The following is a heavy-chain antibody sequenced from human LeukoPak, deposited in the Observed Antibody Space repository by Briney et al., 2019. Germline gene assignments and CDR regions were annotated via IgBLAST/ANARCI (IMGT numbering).Heavy chain of an antibody. CDR1: GGSISSYY. D-gene: IGHD3-3*01. CDR2: INHSGST. V-gene: IGHV4-34*01. J-gene: IGHJ4*02. CDR3: ARGEYFEN. Sequence: ASETLSLTCTVSGGSISSYYWSWIRQPPGKGLEWIGEINHSGSTNYNPSLKSRVTISVDTSKNQFSLKLSSVTAADTAVYYCARGEYFENWGQGTLVTVSS.